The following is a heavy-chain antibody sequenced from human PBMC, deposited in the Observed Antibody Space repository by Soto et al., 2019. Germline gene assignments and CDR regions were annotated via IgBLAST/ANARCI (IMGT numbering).Heavy chain of an antibody. V-gene: IGHV4-4*02. J-gene: IGHJ4*02. CDR1: GGSMSSSNW. D-gene: IGHD2-8*02. CDR2: AHHSGRT. CDR3: ARDKITGLSDY. Sequence: SETLSLTCTVSGGSMSSSNWWNWVRQPPGKGLEWIGEAHHSGRTNYNPSLKSRVTISVDTSKNQFSLKLTSVTAADTAVYYCARDKITGLSDYWGQGTLVTVSS.